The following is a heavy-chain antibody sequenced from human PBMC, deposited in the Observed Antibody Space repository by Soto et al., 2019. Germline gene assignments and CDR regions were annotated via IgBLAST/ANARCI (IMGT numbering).Heavy chain of an antibody. CDR1: GGSISSSIYY. D-gene: IGHD6-13*01. Sequence: SETLSLTCTVSGGSISSSIYYGGWIRRPPGKGLEWIGSIFYSGSTYYNPSLKSRVTISVDTSKNQFSLKLYSVTAADTAVYYCARDSRWYTYYYGMDVWGQGTTVTVSS. J-gene: IGHJ6*02. V-gene: IGHV4-39*02. CDR2: IFYSGST. CDR3: ARDSRWYTYYYGMDV.